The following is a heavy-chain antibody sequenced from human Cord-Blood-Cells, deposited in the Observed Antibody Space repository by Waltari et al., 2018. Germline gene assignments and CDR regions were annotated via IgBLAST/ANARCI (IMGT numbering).Heavy chain of an antibody. D-gene: IGHD2-2*01. J-gene: IGHJ4*02. Sequence: QVQLVESGGGVVQPGRSLRLSCAASGFTFSSYAMHWVRQAPGKGLEWVAVISYDGSNKYYADSVKGRFTISRDNSKNTLYLQMNSLRAEDTAVYYCAVGIVVVPAAIDYWGQGTLVTVSS. CDR2: ISYDGSNK. V-gene: IGHV3-30-3*01. CDR1: GFTFSSYA. CDR3: AVGIVVVPAAIDY.